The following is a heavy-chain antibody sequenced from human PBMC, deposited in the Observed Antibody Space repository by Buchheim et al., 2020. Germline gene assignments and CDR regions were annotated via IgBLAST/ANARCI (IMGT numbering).Heavy chain of an antibody. CDR2: IWYDGSNK. CDR1: GFTFSSYG. CDR3: ARDLGAVVTPSAGMDV. Sequence: QVQLVESGGGVVQPGRSLRLSCAASGFTFSSYGMHWVRQAPGKGLEWVAVIWYDGSNKYSADSVKGRFTISRDNSKNTLYLQMNSLRAEDTAVYYCARDLGAVVTPSAGMDVWGQGTT. D-gene: IGHD4-23*01. J-gene: IGHJ6*02. V-gene: IGHV3-33*01.